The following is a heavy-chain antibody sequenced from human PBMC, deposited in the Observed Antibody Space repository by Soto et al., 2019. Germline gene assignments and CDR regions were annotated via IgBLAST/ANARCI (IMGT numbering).Heavy chain of an antibody. CDR3: ARSLRWFDP. CDR2: IYYSGST. V-gene: IGHV4-39*01. Sequence: SETLSLTCTVSGGSISSSSYYWGWIRQPPGKGLEWIGSIYYSGSTYYNPSLKSRVTISVDTSKNQFSLKLSSVTAADTAVYYCARSLRWFDPWGQGTLVTVSS. CDR1: GGSISSSSYY. J-gene: IGHJ5*02.